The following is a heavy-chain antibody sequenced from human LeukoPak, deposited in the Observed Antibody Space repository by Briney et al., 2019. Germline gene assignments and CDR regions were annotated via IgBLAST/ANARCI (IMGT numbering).Heavy chain of an antibody. D-gene: IGHD3-22*01. J-gene: IGHJ3*02. CDR2: ISRSGNNI. V-gene: IGHV3-48*03. CDR1: GFTFSSYE. CDR3: ARVSESSGFYDGFDI. Sequence: GGSLRLSCVASGFTFSSYEMNWVRQAPGKGREWVSYISRSGNNIYYADSVRGRLTISRDNAKNSLYLQMNSLMAEDKALYYCARVSESSGFYDGFDIWGQGTVVTVSS.